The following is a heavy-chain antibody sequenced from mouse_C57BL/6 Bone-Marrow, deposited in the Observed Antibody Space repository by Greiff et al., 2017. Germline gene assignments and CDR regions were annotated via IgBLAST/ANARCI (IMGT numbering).Heavy chain of an antibody. CDR2: IRSKSNNYAT. Sequence: EVKVVESGGGLVQPKGSLKLSCAASGFSFNTYAMNWVRQAPGKGLEWVARIRSKSNNYATYYADSVKDRFTISRDDSESMLYLQMNNLKTEDTAMYYCVRQGDYGSSPYGYFDVWGTGTTVTVSS. J-gene: IGHJ1*03. CDR1: GFSFNTYA. D-gene: IGHD1-1*01. V-gene: IGHV10-1*01. CDR3: VRQGDYGSSPYGYFDV.